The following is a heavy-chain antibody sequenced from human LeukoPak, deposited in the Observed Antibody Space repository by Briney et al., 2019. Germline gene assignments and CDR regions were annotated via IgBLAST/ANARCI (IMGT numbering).Heavy chain of an antibody. J-gene: IGHJ4*02. CDR2: ISGSGGST. V-gene: IGHV3-23*01. CDR1: GFTFSSYA. CDR3: AKDPYYDFWSGYPPDY. Sequence: GGSLRLSCAASGFTFSSYAMSWVRQAPGKGLECVSGISGSGGSTYYADSVKGRLTISRDNSKNTLYLQMNSLRAEDTAVYYCAKDPYYDFWSGYPPDYWGQGTLVTVFS. D-gene: IGHD3-3*01.